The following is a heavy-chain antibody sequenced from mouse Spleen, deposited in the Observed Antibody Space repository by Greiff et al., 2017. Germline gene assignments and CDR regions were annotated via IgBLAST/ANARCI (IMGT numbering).Heavy chain of an antibody. Sequence: QVQLKESGAELVRPGASVKLSCKASGYTFTDYYINWVKQRPGQGLEWIARIYPGSGNTYYNEKFKGKATLTAEKSSSTAYMQLSSLTSEDSAVYFCARDEYAMDYWGQGTSVTVSS. J-gene: IGHJ4*01. CDR2: IYPGSGNT. CDR3: ARDEYAMDY. V-gene: IGHV1-76*01. CDR1: GYTFTDYY.